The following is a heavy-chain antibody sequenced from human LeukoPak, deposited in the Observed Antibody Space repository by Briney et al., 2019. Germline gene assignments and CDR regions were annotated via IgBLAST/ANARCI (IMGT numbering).Heavy chain of an antibody. CDR3: ARGGQGDGYSADEAFDI. Sequence: SQTLSLTCAISGDSVSSNSSWNWIRQSPSRGLEWLGRTYYRSKWYNDYVVSVESRININSDTSKNQFSLQLNSVTPEDTAVYYCARGGQGDGYSADEAFDIWGQGTMVTVS. J-gene: IGHJ3*02. D-gene: IGHD5-18*01. CDR1: GDSVSSNSS. V-gene: IGHV6-1*01. CDR2: TYYRSKWYN.